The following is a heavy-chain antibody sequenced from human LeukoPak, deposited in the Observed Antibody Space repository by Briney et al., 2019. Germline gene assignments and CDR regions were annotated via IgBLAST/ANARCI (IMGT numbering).Heavy chain of an antibody. CDR2: IYYSGST. V-gene: IGHV4-59*13. CDR1: GGSISSYY. CDR3: ARDRVEIATEDYFDY. Sequence: SETLSLTCTVSGGSISSYYWSWIRQPPGKGLEWIGYIYYSGSTNYTPSLKSRVTISGDTPKNQFSLKLSSVTAADTAVYYCARDRVEIATEDYFDYWGQGTLVTVSS. D-gene: IGHD5-24*01. J-gene: IGHJ4*02.